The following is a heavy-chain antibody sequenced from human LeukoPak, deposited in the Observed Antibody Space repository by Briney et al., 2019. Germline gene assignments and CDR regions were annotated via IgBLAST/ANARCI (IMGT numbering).Heavy chain of an antibody. CDR2: IKADGSGT. Sequence: GGSLRLSCAASGFNIGPYAMYWVRQGPGRGLEWVSVIKADGSGTFYSDSVRGRFTTSRDYSKNSLYLQMSSLTSDDTALYYCATWAFYHNLDVWGQGTTVAVSS. CDR3: ATWAFYHNLDV. V-gene: IGHV3-43*02. D-gene: IGHD2/OR15-2a*01. CDR1: GFNIGPYA. J-gene: IGHJ6*02.